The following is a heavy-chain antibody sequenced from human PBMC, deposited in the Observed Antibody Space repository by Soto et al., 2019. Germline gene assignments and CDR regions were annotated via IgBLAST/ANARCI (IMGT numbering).Heavy chain of an antibody. J-gene: IGHJ6*03. CDR1: GFTFSSYW. V-gene: IGHV3-7*01. Sequence: EVQLVESGGGVVQPGGSLRLSCAASGFTFSSYWMSWVRQAPGKGLEWVANIKQDGSEKYYVDSVKGRFTISRDNAENSLYLQMNGLRAEDTAVYYCARTYYDFWSGYSYPYYMDVWGKGTTVTVSS. D-gene: IGHD3-3*01. CDR3: ARTYYDFWSGYSYPYYMDV. CDR2: IKQDGSEK.